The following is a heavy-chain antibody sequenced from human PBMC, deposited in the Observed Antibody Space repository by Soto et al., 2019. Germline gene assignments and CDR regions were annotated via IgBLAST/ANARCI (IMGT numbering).Heavy chain of an antibody. CDR3: AKPSIRITGTTEAPGAFDI. D-gene: IGHD1-7*01. CDR1: GFTFSSYS. Sequence: EVQLVESGGGLVKPGGSLRLSCAASGFTFSSYSMNWVRQAPGKGLEWVSSISSSSSYIYYADSVKGRFTISRDNAKNSLYLQMNSLRAEETAVYYCAKPSIRITGTTEAPGAFDIWGQGTMVTVSS. J-gene: IGHJ3*02. CDR2: ISSSSSYI. V-gene: IGHV3-21*01.